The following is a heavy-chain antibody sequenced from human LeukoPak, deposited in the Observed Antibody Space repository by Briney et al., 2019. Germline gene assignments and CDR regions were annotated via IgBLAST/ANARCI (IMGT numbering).Heavy chain of an antibody. J-gene: IGHJ3*02. D-gene: IGHD6-19*01. V-gene: IGHV4-39*01. CDR3: ARGSSGRCDAFDI. CDR1: GGSISSSSYY. Sequence: KPSETLSLTCTVSGGSISSSSYYWGWIRQPPGKGLEWIGSIYYSASTYYNPSLKSRVTISVDTSKNQFSLKLSSVTAADTAVYYCARGSSGRCDAFDIWGQGTMVTVSS. CDR2: IYYSAST.